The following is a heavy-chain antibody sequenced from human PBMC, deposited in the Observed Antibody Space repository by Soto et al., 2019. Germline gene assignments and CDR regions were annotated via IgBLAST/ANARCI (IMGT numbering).Heavy chain of an antibody. J-gene: IGHJ5*02. V-gene: IGHV4-4*07. D-gene: IGHD2-15*01. Sequence: SETLSLTGHVSGCSISSYYWIWIRQPAGKGLEWIGRIYSSGSTNYNPSLKSRVTMSVDSSKNQFSLKLNSVTAADTAVYYCARDWGVVAFDPWGQGTLVTVSS. CDR3: ARDWGVVAFDP. CDR2: IYSSGST. CDR1: GCSISSYY.